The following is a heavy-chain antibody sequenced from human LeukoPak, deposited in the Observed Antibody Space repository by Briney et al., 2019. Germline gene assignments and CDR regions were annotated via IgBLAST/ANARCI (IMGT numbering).Heavy chain of an antibody. Sequence: PGGSLRLSCAASGFTFSSYSMNWVRQAPGKGLEWVSSISSSSSYIYYADSVKGRFTISRDNAKNSLYLQMNSLRAEDTAVYYCATDPSSGWPDFDYWGQGTLVTVSS. J-gene: IGHJ4*02. CDR3: ATDPSSGWPDFDY. CDR1: GFTFSSYS. V-gene: IGHV3-21*01. CDR2: ISSSSSYI. D-gene: IGHD6-19*01.